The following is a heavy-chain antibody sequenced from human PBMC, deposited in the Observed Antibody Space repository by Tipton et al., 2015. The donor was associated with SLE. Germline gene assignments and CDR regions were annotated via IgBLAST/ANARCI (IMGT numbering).Heavy chain of an antibody. CDR3: ARDLWLYYYDSTEAFDY. V-gene: IGHV3-53*01. CDR2: IYSGGST. Sequence: SLRLSCAASGFTVSSNYMSWVRQAPGKGLEWVSVIYSGGSTYYADSVKGRFTISRDNSKNTLYLQMNSLRAEDTAVYYCARDLWLYYYDSTEAFDYWGQGTLVTVSS. D-gene: IGHD3-22*01. J-gene: IGHJ4*02. CDR1: GFTVSSNY.